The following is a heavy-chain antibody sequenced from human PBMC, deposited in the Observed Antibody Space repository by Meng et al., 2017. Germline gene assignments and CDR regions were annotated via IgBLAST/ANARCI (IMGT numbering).Heavy chain of an antibody. CDR2: ISGSGGST. CDR3: AKAADSSSYGLDY. J-gene: IGHJ4*02. D-gene: IGHD3-22*01. V-gene: IGHV3-23*01. Sequence: EVQLLGSGGGLVQPGGSLRLSCAASGFTFSNYAMSWVRQAPGKGLEWVSAISGSGGSTYYAESVKGRFTISRDNSKNTLYLQMNSLRAEDTAVYYCAKAADSSSYGLDYWGQGTLVTVSS. CDR1: GFTFSNYA.